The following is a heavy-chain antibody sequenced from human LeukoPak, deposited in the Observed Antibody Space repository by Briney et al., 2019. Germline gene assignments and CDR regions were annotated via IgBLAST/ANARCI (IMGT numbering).Heavy chain of an antibody. J-gene: IGHJ4*02. Sequence: GGSLRLSCAASGFTFSNYAMRWVRQAPGKGLEWVSGISGSGDSTYYADSVKGRFTISRDNSKNTLYLQMNSLRPEDTAVYYCAKVVATYYGSGSYDFWGQGTLVTVSS. D-gene: IGHD3-10*01. CDR2: ISGSGDST. CDR3: AKVVATYYGSGSYDF. CDR1: GFTFSNYA. V-gene: IGHV3-23*01.